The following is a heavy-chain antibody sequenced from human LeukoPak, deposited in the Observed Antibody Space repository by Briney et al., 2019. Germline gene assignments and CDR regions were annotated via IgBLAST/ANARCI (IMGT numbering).Heavy chain of an antibody. Sequence: SETLSLTCTVSGGSISSGTYYWGWIRQPPGKGLEWIGSMYYSGSTYYNPSLKSRVTISVDTSKNQFSLKLSSVTAADTAVYYCAGERNYYDSSGYLDYWGQGTLVTVSS. CDR3: AGERNYYDSSGYLDY. CDR1: GGSISSGTYY. CDR2: MYYSGST. J-gene: IGHJ4*02. D-gene: IGHD3-22*01. V-gene: IGHV4-39*01.